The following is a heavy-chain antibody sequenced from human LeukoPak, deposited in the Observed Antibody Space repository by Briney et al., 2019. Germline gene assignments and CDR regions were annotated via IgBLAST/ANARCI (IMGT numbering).Heavy chain of an antibody. V-gene: IGHV1-2*06. J-gene: IGHJ4*02. CDR3: ARVWELLGIDY. CDR1: GYTFTGYY. D-gene: IGHD1-26*01. CDR2: INPNSGGT. Sequence: ASVKVSCKASGYTFTGYYMHWVRLAPGQGREWMGRINPNSGGTNYAQKFQGRVTMTRDTSISTAYMELSRLRSDDTAVYYCARVWELLGIDYWGQGTLVTVSS.